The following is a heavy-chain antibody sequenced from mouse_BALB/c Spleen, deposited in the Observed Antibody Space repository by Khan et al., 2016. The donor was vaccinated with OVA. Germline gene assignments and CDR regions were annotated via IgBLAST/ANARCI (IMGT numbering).Heavy chain of an antibody. D-gene: IGHD1-1*01. CDR2: KNTYTGEP. CDR3: TRDVYGRTWFAY. Sequence: QIQLVQSGPELKKPGETVKISCKASGYTFTNYGMNWVKQAPGKGLKWMGWKNTYTGEPTYADDFKGRFAFSLETSASTAYLQINNLKNEDMATYFCTRDVYGRTWFAYWGQGTLVTVSA. J-gene: IGHJ3*01. CDR1: GYTFTNYG. V-gene: IGHV9-1*02.